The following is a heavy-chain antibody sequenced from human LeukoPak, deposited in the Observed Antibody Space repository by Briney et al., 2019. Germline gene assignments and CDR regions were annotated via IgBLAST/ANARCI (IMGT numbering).Heavy chain of an antibody. CDR3: ARRNVDTPTVVFDS. CDR2: INHSGSA. V-gene: IGHV4-34*01. J-gene: IGHJ4*02. CDR1: GGSFSGYY. D-gene: IGHD5-18*01. Sequence: SETLSLTCAVYGGSFSGYYWNWIRQPPGKGLEWIGEINHSGSANYNPSLKGRVTISVDTSKNQFSLKLSSVTAADTAVYYCARRNVDTPTVVFDSWGQGTLVTVSS.